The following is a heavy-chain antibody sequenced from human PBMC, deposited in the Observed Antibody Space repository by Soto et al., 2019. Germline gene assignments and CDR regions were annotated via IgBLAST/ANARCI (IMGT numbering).Heavy chain of an antibody. CDR1: GFSFTHYT. V-gene: IGHV3-30*04. Sequence: QLVESVGGVVQPGGSLRLSCAASGFSFTHYTINWVRQAPGKGLELVAVMSYDGTNEYYADSVKGRFTISRDNSKSTVYLQMNSLTPEETALYYCARKWGTYSSASLDYWGLGTLVTVSS. CDR2: MSYDGTNE. J-gene: IGHJ4*02. D-gene: IGHD6-19*01. CDR3: ARKWGTYSSASLDY.